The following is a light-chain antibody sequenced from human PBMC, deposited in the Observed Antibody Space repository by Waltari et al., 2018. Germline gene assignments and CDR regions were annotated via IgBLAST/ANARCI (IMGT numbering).Light chain of an antibody. CDR2: VNSDGSH. J-gene: IGLJ3*02. V-gene: IGLV4-69*01. CDR1: SGHSSNV. Sequence: PSASASLGASVKLTCTLSSGHSSNVIACHQQQPEKGPRYLMKVNSDGSHSKGDKITDRFSGSSSGAEHYLTISSLQSEDEADYYCQTGSHGTWVFGGGTKLTVL. CDR3: QTGSHGTWV.